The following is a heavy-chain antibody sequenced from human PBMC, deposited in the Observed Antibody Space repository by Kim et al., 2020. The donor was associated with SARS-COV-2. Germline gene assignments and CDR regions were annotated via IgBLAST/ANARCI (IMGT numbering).Heavy chain of an antibody. CDR2: GSTK. J-gene: IGHJ3*02. V-gene: IGHV3-48*03. Sequence: GSTKYYADSVKGRITISRDNAKNSLYLQMNSLRAEDTAVYYCAGRAAFDIWGQGTMVTVSS. CDR3: AGRAAFDI.